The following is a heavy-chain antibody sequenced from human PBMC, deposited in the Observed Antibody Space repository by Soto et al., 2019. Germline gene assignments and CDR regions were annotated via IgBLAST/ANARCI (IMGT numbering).Heavy chain of an antibody. J-gene: IGHJ5*02. CDR2: MNPGSGDT. D-gene: IGHD3-16*01. V-gene: IGHV1-8*01. Sequence: ASVKVSCKTSGYSFTNNDISWVRQATGQGLEWMGWMNPGSGDTGYAQKFQGRVTMTRDISIATAYMELSSLRSDDTAIYYCARMATFGSLNWFDPWGQGTLVTVSS. CDR3: ARMATFGSLNWFDP. CDR1: GYSFTNND.